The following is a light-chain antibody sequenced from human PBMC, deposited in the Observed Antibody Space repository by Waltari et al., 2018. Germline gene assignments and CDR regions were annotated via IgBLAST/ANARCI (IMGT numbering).Light chain of an antibody. Sequence: DIQMTQSPSTLSASIGDRVTNTCRASQSIAIWLAWYQQKPGKDPKLLIYQASSLESGVASRFSGSGFGTEFTLTISSLQPDDFAVYYCQQYKSYPITFGQGTRLEIK. CDR2: QAS. CDR1: QSIAIW. J-gene: IGKJ5*01. CDR3: QQYKSYPIT. V-gene: IGKV1-5*03.